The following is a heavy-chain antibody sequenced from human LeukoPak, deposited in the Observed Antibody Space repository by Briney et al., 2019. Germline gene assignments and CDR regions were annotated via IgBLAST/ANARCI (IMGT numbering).Heavy chain of an antibody. Sequence: GGSMMNFCEAAGYIITSYSIGCVRQMPGKGLEWMGIIHPGDSDTRYSPSFEGQVTISADKSISTAYLLWSSLKASDTAMYYCASTRSWHRYGYGYWGQGTLVTVSS. V-gene: IGHV5-51*03. D-gene: IGHD5-18*01. CDR2: IHPGDSDT. CDR1: GYIITSYS. CDR3: ASTRSWHRYGYGY. J-gene: IGHJ4*02.